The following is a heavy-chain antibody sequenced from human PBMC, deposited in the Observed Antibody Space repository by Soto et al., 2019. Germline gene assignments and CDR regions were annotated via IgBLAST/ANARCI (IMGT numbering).Heavy chain of an antibody. V-gene: IGHV3-66*01. CDR1: GFTVSGRY. D-gene: IGHD6-6*01. CDR2: IYSGGST. Sequence: EVQLVESGGGLVQPGGSLRLSCAASGFTVSGRYMSWVRQAPGKGLEWVSVIYSGGSTYYANSVTGRFTISRDNSRNTVYLQMNSLRAEDTAVYYCARDRAISDYRSSGALGLWGQGTLVSVSS. J-gene: IGHJ4*02. CDR3: ARDRAISDYRSSGALGL.